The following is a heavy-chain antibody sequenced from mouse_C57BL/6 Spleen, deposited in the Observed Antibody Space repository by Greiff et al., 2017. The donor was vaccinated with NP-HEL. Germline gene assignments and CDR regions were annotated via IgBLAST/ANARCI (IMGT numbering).Heavy chain of an antibody. CDR2: INPGSGGT. D-gene: IGHD2-12*01. CDR3: ARSVSYSFDY. V-gene: IGHV1-54*01. CDR1: GYAFTNYL. J-gene: IGHJ2*01. Sequence: VQLQESGAELVRPGTSVKVSCKASGYAFTNYLIEWVKQRPGQGLEWIGVINPGSGGTNYNEKFKGKATLTADKSSSTAYMQLSSLTSEDSAVYFCARSVSYSFDYWGQGTTLTVSS.